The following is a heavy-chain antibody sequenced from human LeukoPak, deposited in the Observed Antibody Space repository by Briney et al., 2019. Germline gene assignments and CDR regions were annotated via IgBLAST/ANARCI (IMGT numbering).Heavy chain of an antibody. CDR3: AREITANGMDV. CDR2: ISSSSSYI. V-gene: IGHV3-21*01. CDR1: GFTFSSYS. D-gene: IGHD3-10*01. Sequence: GGCLRLSCAASGFTFSSYSMNWVRQAPGKGLEWVSSISSSSSYIYYADSVKGRFTISRDNAKNSLYLQMNSLRAEDTAVYYCAREITANGMDVWGQGTTVTVSS. J-gene: IGHJ6*02.